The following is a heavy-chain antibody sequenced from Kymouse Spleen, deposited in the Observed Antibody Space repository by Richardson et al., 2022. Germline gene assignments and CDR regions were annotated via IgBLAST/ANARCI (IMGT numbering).Heavy chain of an antibody. Sequence: EVQLVESGGGLVKPGGSLRLSCAASGFTFSNAWMSWVRQAPGKGLEWVGRIKSKTDGGTTDYAAPVKGRFTISRDDSKNTLYLQMNSLKTEDTAVYYCTTRSSFYYYYGMDVWGQGTTVTVSS. CDR2: IKSKTDGGTT. V-gene: IGHV3-15*01. D-gene: IGHD6-13*01. J-gene: IGHJ6*02. CDR3: TTRSSFYYYYGMDV. CDR1: GFTFSNAW.